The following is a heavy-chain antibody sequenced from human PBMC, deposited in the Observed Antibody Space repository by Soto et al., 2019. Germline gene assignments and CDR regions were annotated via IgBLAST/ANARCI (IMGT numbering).Heavy chain of an antibody. CDR1: GYTFTSYG. V-gene: IGHV1-18*01. J-gene: IGHJ6*02. CDR3: ARRGVRYSNGGMDV. Sequence: ASVKVSCKASGYTFTSYGISWVRQAPGQGLEWMGWISAYNGNTNYAQKLQGRVTVTTDTSTSTAYMEPRSLRSDDTAVYYCARRGVRYSNGGMDVWGQGTTVTVSS. D-gene: IGHD6-25*01. CDR2: ISAYNGNT.